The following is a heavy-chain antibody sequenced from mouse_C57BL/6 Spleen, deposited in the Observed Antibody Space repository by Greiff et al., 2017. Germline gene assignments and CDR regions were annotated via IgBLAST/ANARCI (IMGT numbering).Heavy chain of an antibody. CDR1: GFTFTDYY. J-gene: IGHJ2*01. D-gene: IGHD1-1*01. CDR2: IRNKANGYTT. V-gene: IGHV7-3*01. CDR3: ARYLFGDY. Sequence: EVKLMESGGGLVQPGGSLSLSCAASGFTFTDYYMSWVRQPPGKALEWLGFIRNKANGYTTEYSASVKGRFTISRDNSQSILYLQMNALRAEDSATYYCARYLFGDYWCQGTTRTVSS.